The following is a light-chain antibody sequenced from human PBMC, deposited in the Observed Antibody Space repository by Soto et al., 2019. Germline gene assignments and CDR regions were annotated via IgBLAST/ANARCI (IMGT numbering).Light chain of an antibody. CDR3: QQRSNWPPIT. CDR2: GAS. V-gene: IGKV3-11*01. Sequence: EIVLTQSPGTLSLSPGERGTLSCRASESVSRKYLAWYQQKPGQAPRLLIYGASNRATGIPARFSGSGSGTDFTLTISSLEPEDFAVYYCQQRSNWPPITFGQGTRLEI. J-gene: IGKJ5*01. CDR1: ESVSRKY.